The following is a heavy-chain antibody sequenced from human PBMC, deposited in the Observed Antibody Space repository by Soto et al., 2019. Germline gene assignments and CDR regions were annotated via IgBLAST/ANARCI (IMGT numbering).Heavy chain of an antibody. J-gene: IGHJ6*02. V-gene: IGHV2-70*01. Sequence: SGPTLVNPTQTLTLTCTFSGFSLSTSGMCVSWIRQPPGKALEWLALIDWDDDKYYSTSLKTRLTISKDTSKNQVVLTMTNMDPVDTATYYCARIRRYSYEYYYYGMDVWGQGTTVTVSS. CDR2: IDWDDDK. CDR1: GFSLSTSGMC. CDR3: ARIRRYSYEYYYYGMDV. D-gene: IGHD5-18*01.